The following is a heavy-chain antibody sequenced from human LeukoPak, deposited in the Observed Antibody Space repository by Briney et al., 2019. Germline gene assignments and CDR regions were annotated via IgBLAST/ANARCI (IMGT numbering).Heavy chain of an antibody. CDR3: ARDPYYYGSGSYYKPSFDY. Sequence: ASVKVSCKASGYTFTNYVISWVRQAPGQGLEWMGLISAYNGNTNYAQKLQGRVTMTTDTSTSTAYMELRSLRSDDTAVYYCARDPYYYGSGSYYKPSFDYWGQGTLVTVSS. V-gene: IGHV1-18*01. CDR2: ISAYNGNT. CDR1: GYTFTNYV. J-gene: IGHJ4*02. D-gene: IGHD3-10*01.